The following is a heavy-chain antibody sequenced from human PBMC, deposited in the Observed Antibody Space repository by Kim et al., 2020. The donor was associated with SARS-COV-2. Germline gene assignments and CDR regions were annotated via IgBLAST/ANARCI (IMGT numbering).Heavy chain of an antibody. J-gene: IGHJ5*02. CDR3: ARYGSGSPGGFDP. V-gene: IGHV3-23*01. Sequence: YADSVKGRFTISRDNSKNTLYLQMNSLRAEDTAVYYCARYGSGSPGGFDPWGQGTLVTVSS. D-gene: IGHD3-10*01.